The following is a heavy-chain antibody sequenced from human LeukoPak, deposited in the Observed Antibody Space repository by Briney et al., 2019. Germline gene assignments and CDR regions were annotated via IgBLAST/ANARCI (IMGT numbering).Heavy chain of an antibody. CDR1: GGSISSYY. CDR2: IYYSGST. CDR3: ARGWGRDAYDI. Sequence: PSETLSLTCTVSGGSISSYYWSWIRQPPGKGLEWIGYIYYSGSTNYNPSLKSRVTISVDTSKNKFSLKLSSVTAADTAVYYCARGWGRDAYDIWGQGTMVTVSS. J-gene: IGHJ3*02. V-gene: IGHV4-59*01. D-gene: IGHD3-16*01.